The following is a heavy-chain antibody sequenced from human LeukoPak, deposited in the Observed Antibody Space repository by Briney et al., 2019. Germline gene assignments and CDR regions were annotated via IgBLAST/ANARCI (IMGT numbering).Heavy chain of an antibody. D-gene: IGHD3-3*01. Sequence: PGGSLRLSCAASGFTFSSYRMSWVRQAPGKGLEWVANIKQDGSEEYYVDSVKGRFTISRDNAKNSLYLQMNSLRAEDTAVYYCAREPIFGVVMTFYYMDVWGKGTTVTVSS. J-gene: IGHJ6*03. CDR1: GFTFSSYR. V-gene: IGHV3-7*01. CDR3: AREPIFGVVMTFYYMDV. CDR2: IKQDGSEE.